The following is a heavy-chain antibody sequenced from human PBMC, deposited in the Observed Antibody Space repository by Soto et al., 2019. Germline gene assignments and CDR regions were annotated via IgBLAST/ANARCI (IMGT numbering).Heavy chain of an antibody. CDR2: IGGSGGNP. CDR1: GFTFSSYA. V-gene: IGHV3-23*01. Sequence: GGSLRLSCAASGFTFSSYAMNWVLQAPGKGLEWVSAIGGSGGNPYYADSVKGRFTISRDNSKNTLYLQMNSLRAEDTAIYYCAKEPIAVAGSPFNRFDPWGQGTLVTVSS. J-gene: IGHJ5*02. CDR3: AKEPIAVAGSPFNRFDP. D-gene: IGHD6-19*01.